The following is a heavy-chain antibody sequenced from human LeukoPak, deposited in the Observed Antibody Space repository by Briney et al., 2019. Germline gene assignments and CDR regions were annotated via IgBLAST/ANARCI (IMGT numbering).Heavy chain of an antibody. CDR3: ARASPGIAAAGAYYYGMDV. D-gene: IGHD6-13*01. J-gene: IGHJ6*02. Sequence: RASVKVSCKASGGTFSSYAISWVRQAPGQGLEWMGWISAYNGNTNYAQKLQGRVTMTTDTSTSTAYMELRSLRSDDTAVYYCARASPGIAAAGAYYYGMDVWGQGTTVTVSS. CDR2: ISAYNGNT. CDR1: GGTFSSYA. V-gene: IGHV1-18*01.